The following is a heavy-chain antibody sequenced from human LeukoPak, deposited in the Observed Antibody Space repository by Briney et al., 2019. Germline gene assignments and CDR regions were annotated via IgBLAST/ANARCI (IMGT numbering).Heavy chain of an antibody. D-gene: IGHD6-6*01. CDR1: GYTFTWYG. J-gene: IGHJ4*02. CDR3: ARDNGRIAARPLDY. V-gene: IGHV1-18*01. CDR2: ISAYNGNT. Sequence: GASVKVSCKASGYTFTWYGITWVRQAPGQGLEWMGWISAYNGNTNYTQKLQGRVTMTTHSSTSTAYMDLRSLRSDDTAVYYCARDNGRIAARPLDYWGQGTLVTVSS.